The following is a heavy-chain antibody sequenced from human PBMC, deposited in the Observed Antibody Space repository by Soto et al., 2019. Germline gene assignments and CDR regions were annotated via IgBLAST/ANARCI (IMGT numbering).Heavy chain of an antibody. CDR1: GFTFSSYG. CDR3: ARADGDYWWFDP. D-gene: IGHD4-17*01. J-gene: IGHJ5*02. V-gene: IGHV3-33*01. CDR2: IWYDGSNK. Sequence: QVQLVESGGGVVQPGRSLRLSCAASGFTFSSYGMHWVRQAPGKGLEWVAVIWYDGSNKYYADSVKGRFTISRDNSKNTLYLQMISLRAEDTAVYYCARADGDYWWFDPWGQGTLVTVSS.